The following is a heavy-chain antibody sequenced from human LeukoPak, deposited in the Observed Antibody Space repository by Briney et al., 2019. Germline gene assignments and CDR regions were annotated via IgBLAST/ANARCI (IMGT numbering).Heavy chain of an antibody. V-gene: IGHV4-34*01. CDR1: GGSFCGYY. J-gene: IGHJ4*02. Sequence: SETLSLTCAVYGGSFCGYYWSWIRQPPGKGLEWIGEINHSGSTNYNPSLKSRVIISVDTSKNQISLKLSSVTVADAAVYYCARGGGFCSGGSCYVDSWGQGTLVTVSS. CDR2: INHSGST. CDR3: ARGGGFCSGGSCYVDS. D-gene: IGHD2-15*01.